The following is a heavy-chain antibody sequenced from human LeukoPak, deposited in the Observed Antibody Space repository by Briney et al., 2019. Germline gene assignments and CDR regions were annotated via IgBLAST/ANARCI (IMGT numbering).Heavy chain of an antibody. CDR1: GFTPSSYW. D-gene: IGHD6-19*01. Sequence: PGGSLRLSCAASGFTPSSYWMSWVRQAPGKGLEWVANIKQDGSEKYYVDSVKGRFTISRDNAKNSLYLQMNSLRAEDTAVYYCARDRGSSGWYEFDSWGQGTLVTISS. CDR2: IKQDGSEK. CDR3: ARDRGSSGWYEFDS. J-gene: IGHJ4*02. V-gene: IGHV3-7*01.